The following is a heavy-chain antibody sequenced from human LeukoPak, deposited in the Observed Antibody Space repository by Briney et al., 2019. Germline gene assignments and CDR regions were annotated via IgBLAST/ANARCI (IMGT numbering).Heavy chain of an antibody. CDR2: ISGSGGST. Sequence: GGSLRLSCAASGFTFSSYAMGWVRQAPGKGLEWVSAISGSGGSTYYADSVKGRFTISRDNSKNTLYLQMNSLRAEDTAVYYCAKGGELVVPAAIPSYYYYMDVWGKGTTVTVSS. D-gene: IGHD2-2*02. CDR1: GFTFSSYA. CDR3: AKGGELVVPAAIPSYYYYMDV. V-gene: IGHV3-23*01. J-gene: IGHJ6*03.